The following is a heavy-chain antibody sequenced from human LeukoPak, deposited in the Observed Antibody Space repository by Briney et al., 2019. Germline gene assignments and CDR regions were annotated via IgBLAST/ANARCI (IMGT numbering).Heavy chain of an antibody. CDR3: ARAPYSDYYMDV. J-gene: IGHJ6*03. D-gene: IGHD2-15*01. V-gene: IGHV3-48*01. CDR1: GFTLSTYT. CDR2: ISSSSSTI. Sequence: GGSLRLSCAASGFTLSTYTMNWVRQAPGKGLQWFSYISSSSSTIYYADSVKGRFAISRDIAKNSLYLQMNSLRAEDTAVYYCARAPYSDYYMDVWGKGTTVTVFS.